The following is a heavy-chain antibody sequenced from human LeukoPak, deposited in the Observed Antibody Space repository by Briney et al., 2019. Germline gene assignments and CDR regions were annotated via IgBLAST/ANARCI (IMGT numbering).Heavy chain of an antibody. CDR1: GYMFSDYY. V-gene: IGHV3-11*04. CDR2: ISHSGSTI. J-gene: IGHJ6*03. CDR3: AKGLKTGVGPYMGYHYYMDV. D-gene: IGHD3-16*01. Sequence: GGSLRLSCTASGYMFSDYYMSWIRQAPEKGLEWLSYISHSGSTIYYADSVKGRFTISRDNAKNSLYLQMNSLRAEDTGLYYCAKGLKTGVGPYMGYHYYMDVWGKGATATVSS.